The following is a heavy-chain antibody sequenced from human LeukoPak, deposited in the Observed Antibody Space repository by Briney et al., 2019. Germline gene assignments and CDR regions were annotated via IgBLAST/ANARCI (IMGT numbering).Heavy chain of an antibody. D-gene: IGHD3-10*02. Sequence: GGSLRLSCAASGFTFSSYTMSWVRQAPGKGLEWVSSISSSTSYIYYADSVKGRFTISRDNSKNSLYLQMNSLRAEDTAVYYCAELGITMIGGVWGKGTTVTISS. CDR3: AELGITMIGGV. J-gene: IGHJ6*04. V-gene: IGHV3-21*01. CDR1: GFTFSSYT. CDR2: ISSSTSYI.